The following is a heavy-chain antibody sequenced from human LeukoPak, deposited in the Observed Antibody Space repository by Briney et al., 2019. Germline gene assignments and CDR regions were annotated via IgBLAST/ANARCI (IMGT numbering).Heavy chain of an antibody. CDR1: GLTFSRYA. J-gene: IGHJ4*02. D-gene: IGHD3-22*01. Sequence: GGSLRLSCAASGLTFSRYAMSWVRQAPGKGLEWFSGVSTSGGSTYYADSVKGRFAISRDNSKNTLHLQMNSLRAEDTAIYYCAKQAYDSPRTDFDYWGQGTLSPSP. CDR2: VSTSGGST. CDR3: AKQAYDSPRTDFDY. V-gene: IGHV3-23*01.